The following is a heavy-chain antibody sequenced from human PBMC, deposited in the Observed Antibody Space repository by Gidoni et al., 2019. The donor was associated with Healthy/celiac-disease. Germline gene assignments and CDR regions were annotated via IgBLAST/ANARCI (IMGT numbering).Heavy chain of an antibody. Sequence: EVQLVASGGGLVQPGGSLRLSCAASGFTFSSYWLSWVRQAPGKGLEWVANIKQDGSEKYYVDSVKGRFTISRDNAKNSLYLQMNSLRAEDTAVYYCARVRHSYYFDYWGQGTLVTVSS. J-gene: IGHJ4*02. V-gene: IGHV3-7*01. CDR1: GFTFSSYW. CDR2: IKQDGSEK. CDR3: ARVRHSYYFDY. D-gene: IGHD2-15*01.